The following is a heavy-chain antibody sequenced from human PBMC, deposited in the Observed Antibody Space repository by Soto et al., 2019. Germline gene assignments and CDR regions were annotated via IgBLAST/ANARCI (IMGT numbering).Heavy chain of an antibody. V-gene: IGHV3-30*03. CDR2: ISYDGSNK. J-gene: IGHJ3*02. Sequence: GGSLRLSCAASGFTFSSYGMHWVLQAPGKGLEWVAVISYDGSNKYYADSVQGRFTISRDNSTNTLYLQMNSLRAEDTAVYYCATPLTFIAVAGPPIWGQGTMVTVSS. D-gene: IGHD6-19*01. CDR1: GFTFSSYG. CDR3: ATPLTFIAVAGPPI.